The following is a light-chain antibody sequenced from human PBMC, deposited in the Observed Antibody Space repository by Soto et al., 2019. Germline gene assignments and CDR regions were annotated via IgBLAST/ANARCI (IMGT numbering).Light chain of an antibody. CDR2: EDN. V-gene: IGLV6-57*04. CDR1: SGSIAINY. Sequence: NFMLAQPPSVSGSPGQTVTISCTRSSGSIAINYVQWYQHRPGSAPTTVIYEDNQRPSGVPDRFSASIDSSSNSASLTISGLKTEVEASYYCQSNGSSNVVFGGGTKLTV. CDR3: QSNGSSNVV. J-gene: IGLJ2*01.